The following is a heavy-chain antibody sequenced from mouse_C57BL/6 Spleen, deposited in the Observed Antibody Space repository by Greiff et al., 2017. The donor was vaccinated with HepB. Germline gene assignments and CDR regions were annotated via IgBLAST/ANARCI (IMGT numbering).Heavy chain of an antibody. CDR3: ARAGLRRPWYFDV. V-gene: IGHV3-6*01. CDR1: GYSITSGYY. Sequence: EVKLQESGPGLVKPSQSLSLTCSVPGYSITSGYYWNWIRQFPGNKLEWMGYISYDGSNNYNPSLKNRISITRDTSKNQFFLTLNSVTTEDTATYYCARAGLRRPWYFDVWGTGTTVTVSS. D-gene: IGHD2-2*01. CDR2: ISYDGSN. J-gene: IGHJ1*03.